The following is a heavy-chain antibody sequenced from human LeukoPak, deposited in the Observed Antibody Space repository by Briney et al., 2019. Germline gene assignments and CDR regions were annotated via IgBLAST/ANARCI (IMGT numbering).Heavy chain of an antibody. CDR1: GFTFSSYS. V-gene: IGHV3-21*01. CDR3: ARGHYDILTGSLNLFDY. CDR2: ISSSSSYI. D-gene: IGHD3-9*01. J-gene: IGHJ4*02. Sequence: GGSLSLSCAASGFTFSSYSMNWVRQAPGKGLEWVSSISSSSSYIYYADSVKGRFTISRDNAKNSLYLQMNSLRAEDTAVYYCARGHYDILTGSLNLFDYWGQGTLVTVSS.